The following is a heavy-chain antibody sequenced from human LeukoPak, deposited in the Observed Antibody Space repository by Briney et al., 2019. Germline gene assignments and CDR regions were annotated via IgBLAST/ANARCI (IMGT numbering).Heavy chain of an antibody. CDR3: ARLPRGLFGEFLNFDL. CDR2: INHSGST. Sequence: SETLSLTCAVYGGSFSGYYWSWIRQPPGKGLEWIGEINHSGSTNYNPSLKSRVTISVDTSKNQFSLKLSSVTAADTAVYYCARLPRGLFGEFLNFDLWGQGSPVTVSS. J-gene: IGHJ4*02. CDR1: GGSFSGYY. D-gene: IGHD3-10*02. V-gene: IGHV4-34*01.